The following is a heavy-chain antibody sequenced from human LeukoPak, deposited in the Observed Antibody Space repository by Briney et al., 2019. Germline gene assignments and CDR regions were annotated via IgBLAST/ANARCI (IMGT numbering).Heavy chain of an antibody. V-gene: IGHV3-48*01. J-gene: IGHJ6*03. CDR1: GFTFSSYS. CDR3: ARVLSGKPYYYYYMDV. CDR2: ISSSSSTI. D-gene: IGHD1-1*01. Sequence: GGSLRLSCAASGFTFSSYSMNWVRQAPGKGLEWVSYISSSSSTIYYADSVKGRFTIPRDNAKNSLYLQMNSLRAEDTAVYYCARVLSGKPYYYYYMDVWGKGTTVTVSS.